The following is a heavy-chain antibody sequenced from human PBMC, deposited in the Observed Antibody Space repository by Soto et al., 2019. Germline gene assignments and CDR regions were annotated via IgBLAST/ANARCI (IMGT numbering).Heavy chain of an antibody. CDR3: ARGSYGAGSDY. J-gene: IGHJ4*02. Sequence: SETLSLTCAVSGGSISSGGYSWSWIRQPPGRGLEWIGYVFHSGSTYYSPSLKSRVTISIDGSKNQFSLKLTSVTAADTAVYYCARGSYGAGSDYWGQGILVTVSS. CDR1: GGSISSGGYS. V-gene: IGHV4-30-2*01. CDR2: VFHSGST. D-gene: IGHD3-10*01.